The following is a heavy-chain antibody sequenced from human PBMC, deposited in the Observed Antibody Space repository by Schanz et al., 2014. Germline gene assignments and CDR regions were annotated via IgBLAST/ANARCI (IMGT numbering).Heavy chain of an antibody. V-gene: IGHV3-11*01. J-gene: IGHJ3*01. CDR2: MSHSGGVI. CDR1: GFSFIDSF. CDR3: AREQTIFGVTYTDAYDV. D-gene: IGHD3-3*01. Sequence: QMQLVESGGALVKPGGSLRLSCVASGFSFIDSFMSWIRQILEKGLEWIAFMSHSGGVIYYAESVRGRFFISRDNAKNSLYLQMKSLRVDDTAVYYCAREQTIFGVTYTDAYDVWGRGTMVTVSA.